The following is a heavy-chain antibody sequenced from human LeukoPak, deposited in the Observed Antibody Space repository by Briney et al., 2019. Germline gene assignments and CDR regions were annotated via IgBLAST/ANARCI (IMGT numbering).Heavy chain of an antibody. CDR3: ARLKNLDTLTAGHDAFDI. CDR1: GYRFINSW. Sequence: GESLKISCKGSGYRFINSWIAWVRQVPGKGLEWMGIIFPADSDTRHSPSFQGQVTMSVDKFISTAYLQWSSLKASDTAMYYCARLKNLDTLTAGHDAFDIWGQGTMLTVSS. J-gene: IGHJ3*02. D-gene: IGHD2-21*02. V-gene: IGHV5-51*01. CDR2: IFPADSDT.